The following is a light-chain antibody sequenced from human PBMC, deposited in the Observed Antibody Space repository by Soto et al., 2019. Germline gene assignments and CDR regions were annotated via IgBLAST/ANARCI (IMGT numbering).Light chain of an antibody. V-gene: IGKV1-39*01. CDR1: QSIRTY. Sequence: EIQMAQSPSSLSASVGDRVTFTCRASQSIRTYVNWYQQKPGKAPKVLIYAASRLQSGVPSRFSGSGSGTHFTLTITSLQPEDSATYYCQQSFSTPLMFTFGQGTKLKIK. CDR2: AAS. J-gene: IGKJ2*01. CDR3: QQSFSTPLMFT.